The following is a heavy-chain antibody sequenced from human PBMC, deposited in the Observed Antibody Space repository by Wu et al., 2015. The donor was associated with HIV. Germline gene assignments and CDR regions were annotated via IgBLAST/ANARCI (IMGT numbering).Heavy chain of an antibody. J-gene: IGHJ3*02. CDR2: INPNSGKG. V-gene: IGHV1-8*01. D-gene: IGHD2-2*01. CDR3: ARDVPYCSSTSCRTNDAFDI. CDR1: GYTFTTSD. Sequence: QVQLVQSGAEVKKPGASVKVSCKASGYTFTTSDIHWVRQASGQGLEWMGWINPNSGKGYYAQRFQGRVTMSRNISTTTAHMELSSLTSEDTAVYYCARDVPYCSSTSCRTNDAFDIWGQGTMVTVSS.